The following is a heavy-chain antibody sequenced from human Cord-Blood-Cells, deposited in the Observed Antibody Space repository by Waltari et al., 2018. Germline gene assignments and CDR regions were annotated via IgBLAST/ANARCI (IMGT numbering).Heavy chain of an antibody. V-gene: IGHV1-2*02. D-gene: IGHD3-16*01. CDR1: GYTFTGYY. Sequence: QVQLVQSGAEVKKPGASVKVSCKASGYTFTGYYMHWVRQAPGQGLEWMGWINPNSGGTNYAQKVQGRVTMTRDTSISTAYMELSRLRSDDTAVYYCARWMTFDAFDIWGQGTMVTVSS. CDR3: ARWMTFDAFDI. CDR2: INPNSGGT. J-gene: IGHJ3*02.